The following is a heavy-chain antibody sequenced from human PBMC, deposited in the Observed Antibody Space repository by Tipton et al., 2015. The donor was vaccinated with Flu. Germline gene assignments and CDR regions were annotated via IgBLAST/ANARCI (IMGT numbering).Heavy chain of an antibody. J-gene: IGHJ3*02. CDR2: IYYSGST. CDR3: ASYDHRHIYSSSWAGARRAFDI. D-gene: IGHD6-13*01. CDR1: GGSISSGGYY. V-gene: IGHV4-31*03. Sequence: TLSLTCTVSGGSISSGGYYWSWIRQHPGKGLEWIGYIYYSGSTYYNPSLKSRVTISVDTSKNQFSLKLSSVTAADTAVYYCASYDHRHIYSSSWAGARRAFDIWRQGTMVTVSS.